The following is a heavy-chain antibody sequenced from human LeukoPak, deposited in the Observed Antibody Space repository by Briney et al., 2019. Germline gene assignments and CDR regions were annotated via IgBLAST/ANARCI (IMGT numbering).Heavy chain of an antibody. D-gene: IGHD3-10*01. V-gene: IGHV1-2*06. CDR1: GYTFTGYY. Sequence: GASVKVSCKASGYTFTGYYMHWARQAPGQGLGWMGRINPNSGGTNYAQKFQGRATMTRDTSISTAYMELSRLRSDDTAVYYCARGLRYGSGSYSDYWGQGTLVTVSS. CDR2: INPNSGGT. CDR3: ARGLRYGSGSYSDY. J-gene: IGHJ4*02.